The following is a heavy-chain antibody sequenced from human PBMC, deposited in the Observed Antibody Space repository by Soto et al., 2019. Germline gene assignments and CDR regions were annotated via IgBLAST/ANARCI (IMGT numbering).Heavy chain of an antibody. CDR1: GDSITSSSYH. Sequence: XATLSLTFTVSGDSITSSSYHGGGIRQPPGKGLEWIGSIYYSGTTFYNPSLKSRVTISVDTSKNQFSLKLSSVTAADTVIYYCVRLVKGGNSYGYIDNWGQGTLVTV. J-gene: IGHJ4*02. CDR2: IYYSGTT. D-gene: IGHD5-18*01. V-gene: IGHV4-39*01. CDR3: VRLVKGGNSYGYIDN.